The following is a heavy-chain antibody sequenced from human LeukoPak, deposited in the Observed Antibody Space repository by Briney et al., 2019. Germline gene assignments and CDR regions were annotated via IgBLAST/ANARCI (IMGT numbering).Heavy chain of an antibody. CDR3: AKEKVFTSTSWTTIEY. J-gene: IGHJ4*02. V-gene: IGHV3-30*18. Sequence: AGRSLRLSCAASGFTLSSYGMHWVRQAPGKGLEWVAVISYDGNAKHYADSVKGRFTISRDNSKNTLYLQMNSLRSEDTAVYYCAKEKVFTSTSWTTIEYWGQGTLVTVSS. CDR1: GFTLSSYG. D-gene: IGHD6-13*01. CDR2: ISYDGNAK.